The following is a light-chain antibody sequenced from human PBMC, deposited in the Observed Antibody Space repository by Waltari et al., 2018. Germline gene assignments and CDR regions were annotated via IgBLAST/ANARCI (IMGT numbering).Light chain of an antibody. CDR1: SSDVGGFNY. CDR2: EVS. Sequence: QSALTQPPSASGSPGQSVTIPCTGTSSDVGGFNYVSWYQKHPGKAPKLMIYEVSKRPSGVPGRFSGSKSGNTASRTVAGLQVEDEADYYCSSYAGSKNLVFGGGTKLTVL. V-gene: IGLV2-8*01. CDR3: SSYAGSKNLV. J-gene: IGLJ2*01.